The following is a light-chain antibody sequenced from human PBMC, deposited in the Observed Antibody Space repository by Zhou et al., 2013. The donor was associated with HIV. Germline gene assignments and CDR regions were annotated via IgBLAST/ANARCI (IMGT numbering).Light chain of an antibody. CDR2: EVS. Sequence: DIVMTQSPLSLSVTPGQSASIFCKSSQSLVHRDGSTYLYWYFQKTGQSPQLLMYEVSKRFSGVPDRFSGSGSGTDFTLTISRVEAEDIGVYYCMQGTHWPPAFGQGPKVE. CDR1: QSLVHRDGSTY. V-gene: IGKV2-29*03. J-gene: IGKJ1*01. CDR3: MQGTHWPPA.